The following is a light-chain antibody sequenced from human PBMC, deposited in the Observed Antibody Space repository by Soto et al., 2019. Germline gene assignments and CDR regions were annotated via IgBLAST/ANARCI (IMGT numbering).Light chain of an antibody. CDR2: GAS. CDR3: QQYDNWPLT. V-gene: IGKV3-15*01. Sequence: ETVMTQSPASLSVSPGDRATLSCRASQSVSSNLAWYQQKPGQAPRLLIYGASTRATDIPASFSGSGSGTEFTLTISSLQSEDFAVYYCQQYDNWPLTFGGGTKVDTK. J-gene: IGKJ4*01. CDR1: QSVSSN.